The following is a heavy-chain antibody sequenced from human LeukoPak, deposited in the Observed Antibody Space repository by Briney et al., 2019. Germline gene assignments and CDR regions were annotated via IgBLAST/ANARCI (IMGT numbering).Heavy chain of an antibody. CDR3: ARVVRYYDSPSFDI. Sequence: KPSQTLSLTCAVSGGSISSGGYSWNWIRQPPGKGLEWIGYIYHSGSTYYNPSLKSRVTILVNRSKNQFSLKLSSVTAADTAVYYCARVVRYYDSPSFDIWGQGTMVTVSS. CDR2: IYHSGST. D-gene: IGHD3-22*01. CDR1: GGSISSGGYS. V-gene: IGHV4-30-2*01. J-gene: IGHJ3*02.